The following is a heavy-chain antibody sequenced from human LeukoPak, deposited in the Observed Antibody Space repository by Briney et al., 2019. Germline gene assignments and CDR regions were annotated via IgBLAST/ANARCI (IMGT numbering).Heavy chain of an antibody. V-gene: IGHV3-23*01. CDR3: APYCSSTSCYKILDY. Sequence: PGGSLRLSCAASGFTFSSYAMSWVRQAPGKGLEWVSAISGSGGSTYYADSVKGRFTISRDNSKNTLYLQMNSLRAEDTAVYYCAPYCSSTSCYKILDYWGQGTLVIVSS. D-gene: IGHD2-2*02. CDR2: ISGSGGST. J-gene: IGHJ4*02. CDR1: GFTFSSYA.